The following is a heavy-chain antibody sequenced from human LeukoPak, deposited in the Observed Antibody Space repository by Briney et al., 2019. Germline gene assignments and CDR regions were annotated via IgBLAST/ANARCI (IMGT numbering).Heavy chain of an antibody. CDR2: IKQVGGEK. J-gene: IGHJ4*02. D-gene: IGHD1-26*01. CDR1: GFTFSSNG. CDR3: ARCLPKWELFDY. Sequence: GSLRLSSAASGFTFSSNGMSWVRQAQGKGLEWVANIKQVGGEKNNVDSVKGRFTISRDNAKNSLYLQRNSLRAEDTAVYYCARCLPKWELFDYWGQGTLVTVSS. V-gene: IGHV3-7*01.